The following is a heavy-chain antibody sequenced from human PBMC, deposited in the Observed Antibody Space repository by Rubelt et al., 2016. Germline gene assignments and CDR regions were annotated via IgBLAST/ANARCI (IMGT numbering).Heavy chain of an antibody. CDR3: ARGKEGLGVTMMDY. V-gene: IGHV4-34*01. J-gene: IGHJ4*02. Sequence: QVQLQQWGAGLLKPSETLSLTCAVYGGSFSGDYWSRIRQPPGNGLDWIGEINHSGSTNNNPSLQSRVTISVGTSKNKCSLKLSSGTAADMAVDYCARGKEGLGVTMMDYWGQGTLVTVSS. CDR2: INHSGST. CDR1: GGSFSGDY. D-gene: IGHD3-22*01.